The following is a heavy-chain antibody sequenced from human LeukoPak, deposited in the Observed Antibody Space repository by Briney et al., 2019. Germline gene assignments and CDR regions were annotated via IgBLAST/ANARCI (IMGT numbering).Heavy chain of an antibody. CDR1: GYTFTGYY. V-gene: IGHV1-2*02. J-gene: IGHJ4*02. CDR3: AAEGTIRYFDF. Sequence: ASVKVSCKASGYTFTGYYMHWVRQAPGQGLEWMGWINPNSGGTNYAQKFQGRVTMTRDKSISTVYMELNRLTSDDTAMYYCAAEGTIRYFDFWGQGTLVTVSS. D-gene: IGHD2-2*01. CDR2: INPNSGGT.